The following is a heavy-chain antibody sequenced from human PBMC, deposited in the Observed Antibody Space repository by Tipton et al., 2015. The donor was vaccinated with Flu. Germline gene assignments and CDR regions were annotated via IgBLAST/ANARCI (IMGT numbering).Heavy chain of an antibody. CDR3: ARDRSSSVDAFDI. CDR1: GGTFSSYA. V-gene: IGHV1-69*06. D-gene: IGHD6-6*01. J-gene: IGHJ3*02. Sequence: QLVQSGPEVKKPGSSVKVSCKASGGTFSSYAISWVRQAPGQGLEWMGGIIPIFGTANYAQKFQGRVTITADKSTSTAYMELSSLRSEDTAVYYWARDRSSSVDAFDIWGQGTMVTVSS. CDR2: IIPIFGTA.